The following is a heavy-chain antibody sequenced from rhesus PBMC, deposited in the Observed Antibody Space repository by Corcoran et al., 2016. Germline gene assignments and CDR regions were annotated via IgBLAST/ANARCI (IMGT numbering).Heavy chain of an antibody. CDR1: GFTFSDYY. D-gene: IGHD6-31*01. V-gene: IGHV3-59*01. CDR3: AGWYSSGLGY. J-gene: IGHJ4*01. CDR2: IRSGGGST. Sequence: EVQLVESGGGLAKPGGSLRLSCAASGFTFSDYYMHWVRQASGKGLEWVSRIRSGGGSTWYADSVKGRFTISRENAKNTLYLQMNSLRAEDTAVYYCAGWYSSGLGYWGQGVLVTVSS.